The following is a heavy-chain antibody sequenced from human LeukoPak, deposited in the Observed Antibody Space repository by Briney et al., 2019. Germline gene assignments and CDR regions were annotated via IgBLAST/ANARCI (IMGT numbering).Heavy chain of an antibody. J-gene: IGHJ5*02. CDR1: GGSFSGYY. CDR2: ISSSSSYI. Sequence: TASETLSLTCAVYGGSFSGYYWSWSRQAPGKGLEWVSSISSSSSYIYYADSVKGRFTISRDNAKNSLYLQMNSLRAEDTAVYYCARGYLTFDPWGQGTLVTVSS. V-gene: IGHV3-21*01. CDR3: ARGYLTFDP. D-gene: IGHD1-1*01.